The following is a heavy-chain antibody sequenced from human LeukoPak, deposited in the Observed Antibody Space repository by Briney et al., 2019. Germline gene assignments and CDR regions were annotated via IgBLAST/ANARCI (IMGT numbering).Heavy chain of an antibody. Sequence: GGSLTLSCAASGFTFSTYDMHWVRQATGKGLEWVSAIDTAGATYYPESVKGRFTISRENAKSSLYLQMNSLRAGDTAVYYCARVLTVRSGGYDAFDIWGQGTMVTVSS. D-gene: IGHD6-25*01. CDR2: IDTAGAT. J-gene: IGHJ3*02. CDR1: GFTFSTYD. V-gene: IGHV3-13*01. CDR3: ARVLTVRSGGYDAFDI.